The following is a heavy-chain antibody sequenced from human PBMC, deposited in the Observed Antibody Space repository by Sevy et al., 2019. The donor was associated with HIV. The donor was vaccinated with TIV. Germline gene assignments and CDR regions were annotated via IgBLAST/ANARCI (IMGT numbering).Heavy chain of an antibody. CDR3: ARDAGYSIVGYPGY. CDR2: ISYDGSSE. D-gene: IGHD1-26*01. V-gene: IGHV3-30*03. J-gene: IGHJ4*02. Sequence: GGSLRLSCAASAVTFSAHAMHWVRQAPGKGLEWVAVISYDGSSEYYADSLKGRFTISRDNSINTLYLQMHSLRPDDTAVYYCARDAGYSIVGYPGYWGQGTLVTVSS. CDR1: AVTFSAHA.